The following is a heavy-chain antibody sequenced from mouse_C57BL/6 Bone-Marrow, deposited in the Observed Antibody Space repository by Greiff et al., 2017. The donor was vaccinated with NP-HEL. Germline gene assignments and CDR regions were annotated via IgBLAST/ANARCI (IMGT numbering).Heavy chain of an antibody. J-gene: IGHJ4*01. D-gene: IGHD2-13*01. V-gene: IGHV1-61*01. Sequence: VQLQQSGAELVRPGSSVKLSCKASGYTFTSYWMDWVKQRPGQGLEWIGNIYPSDSETHYNQKFKDKATLTVDKSSSTAYMQLSSLTSEDSAVYYCARWGLRAMDYWGQGTSVTVSS. CDR3: ARWGLRAMDY. CDR2: IYPSDSET. CDR1: GYTFTSYW.